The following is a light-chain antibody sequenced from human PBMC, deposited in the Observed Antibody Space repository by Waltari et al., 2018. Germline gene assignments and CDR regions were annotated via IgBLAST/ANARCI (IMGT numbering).Light chain of an antibody. V-gene: IGKV1-5*03. CDR3: QQYDTYPWT. CDR1: HSLNNW. Sequence: IQMTQSPSTLSASVGDRVTITCRASHSLNNWLAWYQQKPGKAPKLLIYKASNLDSGVPSRFSGGGSGTEFTLTIGSLQPDDFATYYCQQYDTYPWTFGQGTKVEIK. J-gene: IGKJ1*01. CDR2: KAS.